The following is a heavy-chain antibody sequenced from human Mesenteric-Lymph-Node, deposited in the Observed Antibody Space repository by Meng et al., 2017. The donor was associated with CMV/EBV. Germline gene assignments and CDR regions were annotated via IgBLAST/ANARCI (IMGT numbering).Heavy chain of an antibody. V-gene: IGHV3-11*01. D-gene: IGHD2-2*01. J-gene: IGHJ4*01. Sequence: LSLTCTVSGGSISSSSYYWGWIRQPPGKGLEWVSYISSSGSTIYYADSVKGRFTISRDNAKNSLYLQMNSLRAEDTAVYYCARRSRDYFDYWGQGTLVTVSS. CDR2: ISSSGSTI. CDR1: GGSISSSSYY. CDR3: ARRSRDYFDY.